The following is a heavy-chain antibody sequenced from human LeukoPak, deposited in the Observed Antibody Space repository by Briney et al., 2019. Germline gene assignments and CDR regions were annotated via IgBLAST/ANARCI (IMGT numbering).Heavy chain of an antibody. J-gene: IGHJ5*02. CDR1: GFTFSSYG. D-gene: IGHD5-24*01. V-gene: IGHV3-30*02. CDR3: AKVDGRPKNWFDP. Sequence: PGGSLRLSCAASGFTFSSYGMHWVRQAPGKGLEWVAFIRYDGSNKYYADSVKGRFTISRDNSKNTLYLQMNSLRAEDTAVYYCAKVDGRPKNWFDPWGQGTLVTVSS. CDR2: IRYDGSNK.